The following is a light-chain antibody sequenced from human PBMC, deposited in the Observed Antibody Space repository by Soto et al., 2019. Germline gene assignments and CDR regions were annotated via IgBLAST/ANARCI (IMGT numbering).Light chain of an antibody. J-gene: IGKJ2*01. Sequence: EVVLTQSPGTLSLSPGERATLSCRASENVSNNYLAWYQQKPGQAPRLLIFDSSDRAAGIPDRFSGSGSGADFTLAISRLEPEDFAEYYCQQYGSSPPYTFGQGTKLEIK. CDR3: QQYGSSPPYT. CDR1: ENVSNNY. V-gene: IGKV3-20*01. CDR2: DSS.